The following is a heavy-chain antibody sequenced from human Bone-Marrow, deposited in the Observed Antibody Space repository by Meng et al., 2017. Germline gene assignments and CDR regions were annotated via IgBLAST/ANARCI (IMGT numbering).Heavy chain of an antibody. CDR2: IIPIFGTA. CDR1: GGAFSSYA. J-gene: IGHJ5*02. V-gene: IGHV1-69*01. D-gene: IGHD5-18*01. Sequence: QGRVVQAGAGGKKPGSWVKVAGKDSGGAFSSYAISWVRQAPGQGLEWMGGIIPIFGTANYAQKFQGRVTITADESTSTAYMELSSLRSEDTAVYYCARRGQLWLDSFDPWGQGTLVTVSS. CDR3: ARRGQLWLDSFDP.